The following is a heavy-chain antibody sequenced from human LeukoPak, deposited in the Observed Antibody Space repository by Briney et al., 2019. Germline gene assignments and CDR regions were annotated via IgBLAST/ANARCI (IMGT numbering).Heavy chain of an antibody. D-gene: IGHD1-1*01. V-gene: IGHV4-39*07. CDR2: IYYSGST. Sequence: SETLSLSCTVSGCSISSSSNYWGWIRQPPGKGLEWVGSIYYSGSTYYDPSLKSRFTISGDKSKNQFSLKLSSVTAADTAVYYCASSTTGTTYAFDMWGQGTMVTVSS. J-gene: IGHJ3*02. CDR1: GCSISSSSNY. CDR3: ASSTTGTTYAFDM.